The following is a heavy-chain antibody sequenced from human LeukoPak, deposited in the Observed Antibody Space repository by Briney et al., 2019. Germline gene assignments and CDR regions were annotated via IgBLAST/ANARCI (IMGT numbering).Heavy chain of an antibody. Sequence: GASAKVSCKASGYIFNSYGISWVRQAPGQGLEWMGWISAFNGNTNYAQKFQGRVTMTTGTSTNTAYMELRSLSSDDTAVYFCARDPVGANGVFDYWGQGTLVTVSS. D-gene: IGHD1-26*01. CDR1: GYIFNSYG. J-gene: IGHJ4*02. CDR2: ISAFNGNT. CDR3: ARDPVGANGVFDY. V-gene: IGHV1-18*01.